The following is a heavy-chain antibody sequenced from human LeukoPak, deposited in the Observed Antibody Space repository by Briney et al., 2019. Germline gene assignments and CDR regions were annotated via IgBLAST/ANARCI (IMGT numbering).Heavy chain of an antibody. D-gene: IGHD2-15*01. CDR2: ITGSGDDT. CDR1: GFTFGSYA. V-gene: IGHV3-23*01. J-gene: IGHJ4*02. Sequence: PGGSLRLSCAASGFTFGSYAMSWVRQAPGKGLEWVSAITGSGDDTFHADSVKGRFTISRDNSKNTLYLQMISLRAEDTAVYYCAKGSANARPYYFDYWGQGALVTVSS. CDR3: AKGSANARPYYFDY.